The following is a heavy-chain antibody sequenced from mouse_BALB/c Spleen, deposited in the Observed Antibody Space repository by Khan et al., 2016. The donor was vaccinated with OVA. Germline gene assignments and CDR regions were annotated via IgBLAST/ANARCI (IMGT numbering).Heavy chain of an antibody. CDR3: TRSMPHYYGSRYFDY. J-gene: IGHJ2*01. CDR2: INTYTGEP. D-gene: IGHD1-1*01. CDR1: GYTFTNNG. V-gene: IGHV9-3-1*01. Sequence: QIQLVQSGPELKKPGETIKISCKASGYTFTNNGMNWVKQAPGKGLKWMGWINTYTGEPTYADDFKGRFAFSLEISASTAYLQFNNLKNEDTATYCWTRSMPHYYGSRYFDYWGQGTTLTVSS.